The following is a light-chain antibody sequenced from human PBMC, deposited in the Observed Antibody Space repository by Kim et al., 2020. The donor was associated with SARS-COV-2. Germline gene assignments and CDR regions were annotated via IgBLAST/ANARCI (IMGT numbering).Light chain of an antibody. CDR1: QDISKY. CDR2: DSS. Sequence: DIQMTQSPSSVSASVGDRVTITCQASQDISKYLNWYQQKPGKAPELLIYDSSTLETGVPSRFRGNGSGTHYTFTITSLQPEDIATYYCQQYDNPPPLTFGGGAKVEIK. V-gene: IGKV1-33*01. CDR3: QQYDNPPPLT. J-gene: IGKJ4*01.